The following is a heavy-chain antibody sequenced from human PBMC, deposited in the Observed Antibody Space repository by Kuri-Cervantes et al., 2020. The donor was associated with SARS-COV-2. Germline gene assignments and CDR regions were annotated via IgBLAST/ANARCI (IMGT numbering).Heavy chain of an antibody. Sequence: SETLSLTCTVSGGSISSCDYYWSWIRQPPGKGLEWIGYIYYSGSTYYNPSLKIRVTISVDTSRSQLSLTLHSVTAADTAEYFCARSQVLKHLDWSSKLSFRYYVDFWYKGTTVTVSS. CDR2: IYYSGST. D-gene: IGHD3-16*01. CDR3: ARSQVLKHLDWSSKLSFRYYVDF. J-gene: IGHJ6*04. CDR1: GGSISSCDYY. V-gene: IGHV4-30-4*02.